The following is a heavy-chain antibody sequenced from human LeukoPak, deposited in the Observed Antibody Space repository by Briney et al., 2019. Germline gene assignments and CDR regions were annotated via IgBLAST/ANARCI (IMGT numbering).Heavy chain of an antibody. V-gene: IGHV4-59*01. CDR2: IYYSGNT. Sequence: SETLSLTCTVSGDSISSYYWSWIQQPPGKGLEWIGYIYYSGNTNYNPSLKRRVTMSIDMSNNQFSLKLSSVTAADTAFYYCARVTRRVSSGDYLFFDSWGQGTRVTVSS. CDR3: ARVTRRVSSGDYLFFDS. CDR1: GDSISSYY. D-gene: IGHD2-21*02. J-gene: IGHJ4*02.